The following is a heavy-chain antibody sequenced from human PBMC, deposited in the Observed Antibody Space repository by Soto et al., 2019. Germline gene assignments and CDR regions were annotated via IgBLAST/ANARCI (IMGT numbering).Heavy chain of an antibody. V-gene: IGHV3-48*01. Sequence: GESLKISCAASGFTFSSYSMNWVRQAPGKGLEWVSYISSSSSTIYYADSVKGRFTISRDNAKNSLYLQMNSLRAEDTAVYYCARADSGYAHGYYYYGMDVWGRGTTVTVSS. J-gene: IGHJ6*02. CDR3: ARADSGYAHGYYYYGMDV. CDR1: GFTFSSYS. CDR2: ISSSSSTI. D-gene: IGHD5-12*01.